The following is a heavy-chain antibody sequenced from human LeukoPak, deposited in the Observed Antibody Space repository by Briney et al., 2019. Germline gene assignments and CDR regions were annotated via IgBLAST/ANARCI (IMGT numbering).Heavy chain of an antibody. D-gene: IGHD4-17*01. Sequence: PGRSLKLSCAASGFTFDDYAMHWVRQAPGKGLEWVSGISWNSGSIGYADSVKGRFTISRDNAKTSLYLQMNSLRAEDTAVYYCARDAGFHGYGDFFFDYWGQGTLVTVSS. CDR1: GFTFDDYA. J-gene: IGHJ4*02. CDR2: ISWNSGSI. CDR3: ARDAGFHGYGDFFFDY. V-gene: IGHV3-9*01.